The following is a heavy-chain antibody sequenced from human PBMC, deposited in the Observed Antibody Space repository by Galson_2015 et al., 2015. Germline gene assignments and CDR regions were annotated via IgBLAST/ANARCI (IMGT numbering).Heavy chain of an antibody. CDR2: TTYDGSNK. CDR3: AKDISRGVVPAALFDY. Sequence: SLRLSCAASGFTFSSYGMHWGRQAPGEGLEWVAVTTYDGSNKYYADSVKGRFTISRDNSKNTLYLQMNSLRAEDTAVYYCAKDISRGVVPAALFDYWGQGTLVTVSS. V-gene: IGHV3-30*18. CDR1: GFTFSSYG. J-gene: IGHJ4*02. D-gene: IGHD2-2*01.